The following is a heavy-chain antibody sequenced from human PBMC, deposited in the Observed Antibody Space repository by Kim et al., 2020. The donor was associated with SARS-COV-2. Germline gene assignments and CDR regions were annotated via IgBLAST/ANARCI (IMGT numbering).Heavy chain of an antibody. V-gene: IGHV3-9*01. Sequence: GGSLRLSCAASGFTFGDNAMHWVRQAPGKGLEWVSGIIGNGSSTGYADSVKGRFTISRDNGKNSLYLQMNSLRPEDTALYYCAKDGAARELGPAYYFDCWGQGILVTVSS. CDR1: GFTFGDNA. CDR3: AKDGAARELGPAYYFDC. J-gene: IGHJ4*02. CDR2: IIGNGSST. D-gene: IGHD7-27*01.